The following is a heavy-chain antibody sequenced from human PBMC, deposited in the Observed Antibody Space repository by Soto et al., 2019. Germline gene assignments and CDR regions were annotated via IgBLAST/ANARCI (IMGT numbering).Heavy chain of an antibody. V-gene: IGHV3-30-3*01. J-gene: IGHJ4*02. CDR1: GFPFSSYA. D-gene: IGHD4-17*01. Sequence: GGSLSLSCAASGFPFSSYAMHWVRQAPGKGLEWVAVISYDGSNKYYADSVKGRFTISRDNSKNTLYLQMNSLRAEDTAVYYCARVHDYGGTFDYWGQGTLVTVSS. CDR3: ARVHDYGGTFDY. CDR2: ISYDGSNK.